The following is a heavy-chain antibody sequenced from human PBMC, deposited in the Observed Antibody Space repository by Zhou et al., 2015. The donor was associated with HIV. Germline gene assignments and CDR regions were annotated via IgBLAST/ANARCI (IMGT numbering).Heavy chain of an antibody. V-gene: IGHV1-8*01. CDR3: ARAPHKGVVILAKYYYYGMDV. D-gene: IGHD3-3*01. CDR1: GYTFTSYD. CDR2: MNPNSGNT. Sequence: QVQLVQSGAEVKKPGASVKVSCKASGYTFTSYDINWVRQATGQGLEWMGWMNPNSGNTGYAQKFQGRVTMTRNTSISTAYMELSSLRSEDTAVYYCARAPHKGVVILAKYYYYGMDVWGQGTTVTVSS. J-gene: IGHJ6*02.